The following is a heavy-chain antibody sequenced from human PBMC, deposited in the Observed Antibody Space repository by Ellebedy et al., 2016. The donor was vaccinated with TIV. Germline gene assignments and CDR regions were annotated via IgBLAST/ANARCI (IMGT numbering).Heavy chain of an antibody. J-gene: IGHJ5*02. Sequence: AASVKVSCKASGYTFTXYGIXXVRQAPGQGLEWMGWISAYNGNTNYAQKLQGRVTMTTDTSTSTAYMELRSLRSDDTAVYNWARGEYLGWFDPWGQGTLVTVSS. CDR3: ARGEYLGWFDP. CDR2: ISAYNGNT. D-gene: IGHD2-2*01. V-gene: IGHV1-18*01. CDR1: GYTFTXYG.